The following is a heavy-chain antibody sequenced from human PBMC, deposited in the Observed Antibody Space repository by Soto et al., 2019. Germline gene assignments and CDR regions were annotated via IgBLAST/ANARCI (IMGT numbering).Heavy chain of an antibody. J-gene: IGHJ4*02. V-gene: IGHV4-31*03. Sequence: QVRLQESGPGLVKPSQTLSLTCTVSGGSVSSGGFYWNWIRQHPGKGLEWIGYMYNDGRTEYNPSLKSRVHISVDTPKNQFSLKVMSVTVADTAVYYCTREAGYWGQGILVTVSS. D-gene: IGHD6-25*01. CDR2: MYNDGRT. CDR3: TREAGY. CDR1: GGSVSSGGFY.